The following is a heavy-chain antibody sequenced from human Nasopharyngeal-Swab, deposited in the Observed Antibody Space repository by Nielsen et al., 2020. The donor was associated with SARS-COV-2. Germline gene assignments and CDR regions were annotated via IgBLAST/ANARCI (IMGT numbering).Heavy chain of an antibody. CDR2: ISWNSGSI. J-gene: IGHJ6*03. V-gene: IGHV3-9*01. CDR3: AKVGSSYYYYMDV. D-gene: IGHD6-19*01. Sequence: SLKISCAASGFTFDDYAMHWVRQAPGKGLEWVSGISWNSGSIGYADSVKGRFTISRDNAKNSLYLQMNSLRAEDTALYYCAKVGSSYYYYMDVWGKGTLVTVSS. CDR1: GFTFDDYA.